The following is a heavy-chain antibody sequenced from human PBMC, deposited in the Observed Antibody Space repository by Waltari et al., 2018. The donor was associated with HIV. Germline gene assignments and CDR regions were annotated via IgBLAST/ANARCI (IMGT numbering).Heavy chain of an antibody. J-gene: IGHJ5*02. D-gene: IGHD3-16*01. Sequence: EVQLVESGGGLVQPGGSLRLSCEASGFTFSTFWMSWVRQAPGKGLEWVANIKQDGSEKYYVDSVKGRFTISRDNAKNSLYLQMNRLRAEDTAVYYCAGRSPARRLNWFGPWGQGTLVTVSS. CDR3: AGRSPARRLNWFGP. V-gene: IGHV3-7*01. CDR2: IKQDGSEK. CDR1: GFTFSTFW.